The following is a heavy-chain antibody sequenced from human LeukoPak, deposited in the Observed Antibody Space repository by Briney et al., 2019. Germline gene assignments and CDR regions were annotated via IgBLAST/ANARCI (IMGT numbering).Heavy chain of an antibody. J-gene: IGHJ4*02. CDR1: GFTFDDYT. D-gene: IGHD4-23*01. CDR3: ATGGNSGDY. V-gene: IGHV3-43*01. Sequence: PGGSLRLSCAASGFTFDDYTMHWVRHAPGKGLEWVSLISWDGGSTYYADSVKGRFTISRDNSKNSLYLQMNSLRTEDTALYYCATGGNSGDYWGQGTLVTVSS. CDR2: ISWDGGST.